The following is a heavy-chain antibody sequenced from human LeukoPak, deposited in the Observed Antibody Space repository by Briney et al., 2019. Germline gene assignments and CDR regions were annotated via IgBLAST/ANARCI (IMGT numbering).Heavy chain of an antibody. CDR2: IYYSGST. D-gene: IGHD6-19*01. J-gene: IGHJ4*02. Sequence: PSETLSLTCTGSGGSISSYYWSWIRQPPGKGLEWIGYIYYSGSTNYNPSLKSRVTISVDTSKNQFSLKLSSVTAADTAVYYCASGPYSSGWFDYWGQGTLVTVSS. CDR3: ASGPYSSGWFDY. CDR1: GGSISSYY. V-gene: IGHV4-59*01.